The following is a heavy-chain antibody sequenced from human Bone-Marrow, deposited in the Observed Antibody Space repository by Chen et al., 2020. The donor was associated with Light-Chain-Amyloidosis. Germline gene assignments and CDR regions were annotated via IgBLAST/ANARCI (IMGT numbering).Heavy chain of an antibody. V-gene: IGHV3-53*01. CDR3: ARPDTAMVTGYYYYGMDV. Sequence: EVQLVESGGGLIQPGGSLRLSCAASGFTVSSNYMSWVRQAPGKGLEWVSVIYSGGSTYYADSVKGLFTISRDNSKNTLYLQMNSLRAEDTAVYYCARPDTAMVTGYYYYGMDVWGQGTTVTVSS. CDR2: IYSGGST. CDR1: GFTVSSNY. J-gene: IGHJ6*02. D-gene: IGHD5-18*01.